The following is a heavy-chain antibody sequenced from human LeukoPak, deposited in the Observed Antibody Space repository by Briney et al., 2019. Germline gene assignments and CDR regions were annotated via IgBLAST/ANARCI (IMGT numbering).Heavy chain of an antibody. V-gene: IGHV4-59*01. CDR1: GGSFTSYY. Sequence: PSETLSLTCAVYGGSFTSYYWSWIRQPPGKGLEWIGYMYYSGSTNYNPSLKSRVTISVDTSKNQFSLKLSSVTAADTAVYYCARAQGTIVGAPFAFDIWGQGTMVTVSS. J-gene: IGHJ3*02. CDR3: ARAQGTIVGAPFAFDI. CDR2: MYYSGST. D-gene: IGHD1-26*01.